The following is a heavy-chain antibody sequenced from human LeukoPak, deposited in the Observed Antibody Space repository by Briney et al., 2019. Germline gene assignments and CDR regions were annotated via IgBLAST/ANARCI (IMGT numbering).Heavy chain of an antibody. D-gene: IGHD6-6*01. CDR3: TRNRWEYSSSSAKYYYCGMDV. CDR2: ISYDANIGSNK. CDR1: GFTFSRYA. Sequence: GGSLRLSCATSGFTFSRYAMHWVRQAPGKGLEWVALISYDANIGSNKYYADSVKGRFTISRDNSKNTLYLQMNSLRAEDTAVYYCTRNRWEYSSSSAKYYYCGMDVWGQGTTVTVSS. V-gene: IGHV3-30-3*01. J-gene: IGHJ6*02.